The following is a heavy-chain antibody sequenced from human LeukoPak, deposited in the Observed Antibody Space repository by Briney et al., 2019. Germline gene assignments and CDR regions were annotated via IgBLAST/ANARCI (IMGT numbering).Heavy chain of an antibody. CDR1: AYSISSGYY. Sequence: EPSGTLSLTCTVSAYSISSGYYWGWIRQPPGKGLEWIGSIYHSGSTYYNPSLKSRVTISVDTSKNQFSLKLSSVTAADTAVYYCARRITMVRGAWPLRAHYFDYWGQGTLVTVSS. CDR2: IYHSGST. J-gene: IGHJ4*02. CDR3: ARRITMVRGAWPLRAHYFDY. V-gene: IGHV4-38-2*02. D-gene: IGHD3-10*01.